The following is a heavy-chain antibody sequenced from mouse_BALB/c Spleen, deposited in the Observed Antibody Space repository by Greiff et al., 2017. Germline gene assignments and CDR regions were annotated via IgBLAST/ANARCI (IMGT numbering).Heavy chain of an antibody. D-gene: IGHD2-3*01. CDR2: ISSGGST. Sequence: EVRVEESGGGLVKPGGSLKLSCAASGFTFSSYAMSWVRQTPEKRLEWVASISSGGSTYYPDSVKGRFTISRDNARNILYLQMSSLRSEDTAMYYCARGIYDGYLYAMDYWGQGTSVTVSS. V-gene: IGHV5-6-5*01. CDR1: GFTFSSYA. CDR3: ARGIYDGYLYAMDY. J-gene: IGHJ4*01.